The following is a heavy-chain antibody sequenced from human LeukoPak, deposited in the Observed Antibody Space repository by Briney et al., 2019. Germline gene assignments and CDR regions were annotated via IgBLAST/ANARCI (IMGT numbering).Heavy chain of an antibody. CDR1: GYTFTSYG. J-gene: IGHJ6*02. CDR3: AIPLGSSNYYYGMDV. D-gene: IGHD2-2*01. CDR2: ISAYSGDT. V-gene: IGHV1-18*01. Sequence: ASVKVSCKASGYTFTSYGISWVRQAPGQGLEWMGWISAYSGDTNYAQKFQGWVTMTRDTSISTAYMELSRLRSDDTAVYYCAIPLGSSNYYYGMDVWGQGTTVTVSS.